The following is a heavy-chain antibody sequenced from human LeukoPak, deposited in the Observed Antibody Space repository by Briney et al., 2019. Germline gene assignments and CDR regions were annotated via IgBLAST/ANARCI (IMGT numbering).Heavy chain of an antibody. J-gene: IGHJ4*02. CDR2: IKQDGSDK. CDR3: ARDGDTSGYSD. CDR1: GFTFSNAW. D-gene: IGHD3-22*01. V-gene: IGHV3-7*01. Sequence: GGSLRLSCAASGFTFSNAWMNWVRQAPGKGLEWVANIKQDGSDKYYVDSVKGRFTISRDNAKHSLYLQMNSLRAEDTAVYYCARDGDTSGYSDWGQGTLVTVSS.